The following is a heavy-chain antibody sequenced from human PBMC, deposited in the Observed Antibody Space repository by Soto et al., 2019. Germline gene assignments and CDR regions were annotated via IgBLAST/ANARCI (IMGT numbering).Heavy chain of an antibody. J-gene: IGHJ6*02. CDR1: GGTFSTYA. CDR3: ARDIPAGYCAGGSCYYSHGMDV. V-gene: IGHV1-69*01. D-gene: IGHD2-15*01. Sequence: QMQLVQSGAEVKKPGSSVKVSCKASGGTFSTYAISWVRQAPGQGLEWMGGIIPIFRTTNYSQRFQGRVTVTADESTSTAYMELSSLTSEDTAVYYCARDIPAGYCAGGSCYYSHGMDVWGQGTTVTVSS. CDR2: IIPIFRTT.